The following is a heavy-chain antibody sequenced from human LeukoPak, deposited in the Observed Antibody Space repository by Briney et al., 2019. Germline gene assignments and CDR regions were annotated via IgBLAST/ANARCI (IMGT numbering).Heavy chain of an antibody. V-gene: IGHV4-39*07. CDR2: IYYSGST. D-gene: IGHD4-17*01. CDR3: ARDGTTVTTRAFDY. J-gene: IGHJ4*02. CDR1: GFTFSSYS. Sequence: GSLRLSCAASGFTFSSYSMNWIRQPPGKGLEWIGSIYYSGSTYYNPSLKSRVTISVDTSKNQFSLKLSSVTAADTAVYYCARDGTTVTTRAFDYWGQGTLVTVSS.